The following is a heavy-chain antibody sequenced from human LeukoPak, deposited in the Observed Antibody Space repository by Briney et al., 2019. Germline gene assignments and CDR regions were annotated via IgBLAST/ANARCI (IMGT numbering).Heavy chain of an antibody. CDR3: ARRGSIAGLLR. J-gene: IGHJ4*02. CDR2: INHSGST. Sequence: KPLETQSLTCAVYGVSFSGYYWSWIRQPPGKGLEWIGEINHSGSTNYNPSLKSRVTISVDTSKNQFSLKLSSVTAADTAVYYCARRGSIAGLLRWGQGTLVTVSS. CDR1: GVSFSGYY. D-gene: IGHD6-6*01. V-gene: IGHV4-34*01.